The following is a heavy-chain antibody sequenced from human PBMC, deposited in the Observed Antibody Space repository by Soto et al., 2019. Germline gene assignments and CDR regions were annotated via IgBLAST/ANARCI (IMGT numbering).Heavy chain of an antibody. V-gene: IGHV3-23*01. CDR1: GFTFSGYA. CDR2: IHGGGNSA. D-gene: IGHD4-17*01. Sequence: EVQLLESGGDLVQPGRSLRLSCAASGFTFSGYAMSWVRQAPGKGLEWVSVIHGGGNSAYYADSVKGRFTISRDNSKNSLYLQMSSLRGEDTAVYYLAKNLGRVTTSWHFDYWGQGTLVTVSS. J-gene: IGHJ4*02. CDR3: AKNLGRVTTSWHFDY.